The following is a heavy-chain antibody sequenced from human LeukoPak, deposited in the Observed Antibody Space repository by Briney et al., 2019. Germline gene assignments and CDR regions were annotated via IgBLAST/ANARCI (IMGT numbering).Heavy chain of an antibody. CDR2: IYTSGST. D-gene: IGHD4-4*01. V-gene: IGHV4-4*07. Sequence: SETLSLTCTVSGGSISSYYWSWIRQPAGKGLEWIGRIYTSGSTNYNPSLKSRVTMSVDTSKNQFSLKLSSVTAADTAVYYCARVSADTVTRYGMDVWGQGTTVTVSS. CDR1: GGSISSYY. J-gene: IGHJ6*02. CDR3: ARVSADTVTRYGMDV.